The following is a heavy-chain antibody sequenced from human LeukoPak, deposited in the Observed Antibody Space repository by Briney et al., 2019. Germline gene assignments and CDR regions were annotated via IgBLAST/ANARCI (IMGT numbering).Heavy chain of an antibody. D-gene: IGHD2-8*01. V-gene: IGHV3-30*18. Sequence: GGSLRLSCAASGFTFSSYGMHWVRQAPGRGLEWVAIISYDGSNKYYADSVRGRFTISRDNSKNTLYLQMNSLRAEDTAVYYRAKDHCNNGVCYYFDYWGQGTLVTVSS. J-gene: IGHJ4*02. CDR1: GFTFSSYG. CDR2: ISYDGSNK. CDR3: AKDHCNNGVCYYFDY.